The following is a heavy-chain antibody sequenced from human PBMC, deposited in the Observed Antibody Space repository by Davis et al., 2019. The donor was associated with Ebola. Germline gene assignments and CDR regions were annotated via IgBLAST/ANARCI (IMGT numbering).Heavy chain of an antibody. V-gene: IGHV1-2*02. CDR3: ARARAVAGSRRGYYFDY. CDR2: INPNSGGT. J-gene: IGHJ4*02. D-gene: IGHD6-19*01. Sequence: AASVKVSCKASGYTFTNYAISWVRQAPGQGLEWMGWINPNSGGTNYAQKFQGRVTMTRDTSISTAYMELSRLRSDDTAVYYCARARAVAGSRRGYYFDYWGQGTLVAVSS. CDR1: GYTFTNYA.